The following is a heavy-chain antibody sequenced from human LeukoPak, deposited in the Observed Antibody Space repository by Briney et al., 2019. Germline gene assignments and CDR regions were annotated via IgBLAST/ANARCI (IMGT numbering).Heavy chain of an antibody. D-gene: IGHD2-15*01. V-gene: IGHV4-31*03. CDR2: IYYSGST. Sequence: SQTLSLTCTVSGGSISSGGYYWSWIRQHPGKGLEWIGYIYYSGSTYYNPSLKSRVTISVDTSKNQFSLKLSSVTAADTAVYYCARGGYCNGGSCYQIADYWGQGTLVTVSS. J-gene: IGHJ4*02. CDR3: ARGGYCNGGSCYQIADY. CDR1: GGSISSGGYY.